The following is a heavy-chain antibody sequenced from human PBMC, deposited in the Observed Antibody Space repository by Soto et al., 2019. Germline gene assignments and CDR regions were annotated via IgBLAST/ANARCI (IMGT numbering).Heavy chain of an antibody. D-gene: IGHD1-26*01. CDR2: TSGGAVNI. CDR1: GFTFSSCS. J-gene: IGHJ4*02. V-gene: IGHV3-23*01. Sequence: EVQLLESGGDLVQPGGSLRLSCAASGFTFSSCSMHWIRQPPGSGLEWVSTTSGGAVNIDYADSVKGRFTISRDNSRNTLYLQMTRLRVEDTATYYCAKDEFGGAAKYWGQGTLVSVSS. CDR3: AKDEFGGAAKY.